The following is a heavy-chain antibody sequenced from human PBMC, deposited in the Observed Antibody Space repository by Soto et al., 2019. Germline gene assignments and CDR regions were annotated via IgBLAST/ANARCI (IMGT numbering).Heavy chain of an antibody. J-gene: IGHJ4*02. CDR3: ARMAHNQPTYSSSWTPIDY. V-gene: IGHV1-3*01. D-gene: IGHD6-13*01. CDR1: GYTFTSYA. Sequence: ASVKVSCKASGYTFTSYAMHWVRQALGQRLEWMGWINAGNGNTKYSQKFQGRVTITRDTSASTAYMELSSLRSEDTAVYYCARMAHNQPTYSSSWTPIDYWGQGTLVTVSS. CDR2: INAGNGNT.